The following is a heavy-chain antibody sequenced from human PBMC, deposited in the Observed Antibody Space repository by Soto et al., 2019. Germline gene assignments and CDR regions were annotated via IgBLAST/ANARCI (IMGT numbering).Heavy chain of an antibody. CDR3: ATTQDPIAARPDY. CDR2: VSGSGGST. J-gene: IGHJ4*02. V-gene: IGHV3-23*01. CDR1: GFTFSSYA. Sequence: PGGSLRLSCAASGFTFSSYAMSWVRQAPGKGLEWVSAVSGSGGSTYYADSVKGRFTISRDNSKNTLYLQMNSLRAEDTAVYYCATTQDPIAARPDYWGQGTLVTVSS. D-gene: IGHD6-6*01.